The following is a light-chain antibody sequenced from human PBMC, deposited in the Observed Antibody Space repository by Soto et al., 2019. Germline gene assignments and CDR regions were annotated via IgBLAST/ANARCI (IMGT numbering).Light chain of an antibody. J-gene: IGLJ1*01. CDR2: EGS. V-gene: IGLV2-23*01. Sequence: QSALTQPASVSGSPGQSITISCTGTSSDVGSYNLVSWYQQHPGKAPKLMIYEGSKRPSGVSNRFSGSKSGNTASLTISGLQAEDEADYYCCSYAGTPYVFGTRTKVTVL. CDR1: SSDVGSYNL. CDR3: CSYAGTPYV.